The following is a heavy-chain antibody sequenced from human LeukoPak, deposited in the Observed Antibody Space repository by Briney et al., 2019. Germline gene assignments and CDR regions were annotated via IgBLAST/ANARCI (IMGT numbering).Heavy chain of an antibody. D-gene: IGHD3-22*01. CDR2: IYYSGST. CDR1: GGSISSYY. Sequence: SETLSLTCTVSGGSISSYYWSWIRQPPGKGLEWIGYIYYSGSTNYNPSLKSRVTISVDTSKNQFSLKLSSVTAADTAVYYCARGDSSGYYYGTYDAFDIWGQGTMDSVAS. J-gene: IGHJ3*02. V-gene: IGHV4-59*01. CDR3: ARGDSSGYYYGTYDAFDI.